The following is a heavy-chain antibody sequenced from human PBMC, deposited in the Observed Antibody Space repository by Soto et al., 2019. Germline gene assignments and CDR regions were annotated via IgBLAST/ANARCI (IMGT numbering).Heavy chain of an antibody. D-gene: IGHD3-16*01. V-gene: IGHV3-7*03. CDR1: DFTFRNSR. J-gene: IGHJ4*02. CDR3: FGGNGGPQ. Sequence: GGALRLSCATSDFTFRNSRINWVGQAPGKGLEWVANINPDGCATNNVDSGKGRFTISRDNVTNAASLQMNSLRVEDTAVYFCFGGNGGPQWGQGILVTVSS. CDR2: INPDGCAT.